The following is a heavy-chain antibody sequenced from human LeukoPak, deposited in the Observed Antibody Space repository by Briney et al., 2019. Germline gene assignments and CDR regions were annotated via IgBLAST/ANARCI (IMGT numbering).Heavy chain of an antibody. D-gene: IGHD1-26*01. V-gene: IGHV1-2*02. Sequence: GASVKVSCKASGYSFTAYLMHWVRQAPGQGLEWMGWINPNTGGKNYAQKFQARVTMTRDTSISTAYMELTSLRSDDTALYYCARDLVGATTLDEGFWGQGTLVTVSS. CDR3: ARDLVGATTLDEGF. CDR1: GYSFTAYL. J-gene: IGHJ4*02. CDR2: INPNTGGK.